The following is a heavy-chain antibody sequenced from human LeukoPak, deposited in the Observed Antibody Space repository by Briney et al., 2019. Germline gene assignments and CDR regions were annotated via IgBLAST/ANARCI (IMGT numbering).Heavy chain of an antibody. CDR3: ARVRLTKLYYFDY. V-gene: IGHV4-38-2*02. CDR1: GYSISSGYY. J-gene: IGHJ4*02. D-gene: IGHD5-12*01. CDR2: IYHSGST. Sequence: SETLSLTCTVSGYSISSGYYWGWIRQPSGKGLEWIGSIYHSGSTYYNPSLKSRVTISVDTSKNQFSLKLSSVTAADTAVYYCARVRLTKLYYFDYWGQGTLVTVSS.